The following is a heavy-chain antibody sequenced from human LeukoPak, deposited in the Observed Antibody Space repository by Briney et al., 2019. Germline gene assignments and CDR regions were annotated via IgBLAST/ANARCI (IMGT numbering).Heavy chain of an antibody. CDR2: IYYSGST. CDR1: GYSISSGYY. Sequence: SETLSLTCTVSGYSISSGYYWGWIRQPPGKGLEWIGSIYYSGSTYYNPSLKSRVTISVDTSKNQFSLKLSSVTAADTAVYYCARDAGIAAAGPMNYWGQGTLVTVSS. CDR3: ARDAGIAAAGPMNY. D-gene: IGHD6-13*01. J-gene: IGHJ4*02. V-gene: IGHV4-38-2*02.